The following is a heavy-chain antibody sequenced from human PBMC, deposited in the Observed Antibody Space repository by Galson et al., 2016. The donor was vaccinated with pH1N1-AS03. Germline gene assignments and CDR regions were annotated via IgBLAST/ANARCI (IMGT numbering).Heavy chain of an antibody. Sequence: SLRLSCAASGFTFSSYTMSWVRQAPGKGLEWVSTISGSGGSTFYADSVKGRFTISRDNSKNTLYLQLNSLRVEDTAIYYCAKRPRSDDYWGQGTLVTVSS. CDR1: GFTFSSYT. V-gene: IGHV3-23*01. J-gene: IGHJ4*02. CDR3: AKRPRSDDY. CDR2: ISGSGGST.